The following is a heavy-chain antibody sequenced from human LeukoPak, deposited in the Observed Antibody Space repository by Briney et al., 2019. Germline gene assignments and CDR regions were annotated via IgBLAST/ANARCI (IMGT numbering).Heavy chain of an antibody. D-gene: IGHD5-18*01. CDR1: GFTFSTYA. CDR3: ARARSSYGYGGAFDI. Sequence: GGSLRPSCAASGFTFSTYAMHWVRQAPGKGLEWVAVISYDGSSKYYADSVKGRFTISRDNSKNTLYLQMNSLRAEDTAVYYCARARSSYGYGGAFDIWGQGTMVTVSS. CDR2: ISYDGSSK. V-gene: IGHV3-30*04. J-gene: IGHJ3*02.